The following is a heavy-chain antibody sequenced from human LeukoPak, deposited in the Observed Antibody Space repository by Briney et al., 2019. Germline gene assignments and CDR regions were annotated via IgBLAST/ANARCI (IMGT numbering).Heavy chain of an antibody. J-gene: IGHJ4*02. CDR1: GYTFTGYY. CDR2: INPNSGGT. Sequence: ASVKVSCKAAGYTFTGYYMFWVRQAPGQGLEWMGRINPNSGGTNYAQKFQGRVTITTDESTSTAYMELSSLRSEDTAVYYCASTPTYVWGSYRYWDYFDYWGQGTLVTVSS. CDR3: ASTPTYVWGSYRYWDYFDY. V-gene: IGHV1-2*06. D-gene: IGHD3-16*02.